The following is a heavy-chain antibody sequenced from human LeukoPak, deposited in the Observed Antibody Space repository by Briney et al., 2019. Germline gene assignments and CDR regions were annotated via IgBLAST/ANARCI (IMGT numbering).Heavy chain of an antibody. CDR2: IYYSGST. Sequence: SETLSLTCAVSGASISSSYSYWGWIRQPPGKGLEWIGNIYYSGSTYYNPSLKSLVTISVDTSKNHLSMKLNSVTAADTAVYYCAKPSNYYGSATDAFDFWGQGTMVTVSS. CDR1: GASISSSYSY. V-gene: IGHV4-39*07. CDR3: AKPSNYYGSATDAFDF. J-gene: IGHJ3*01. D-gene: IGHD3-10*01.